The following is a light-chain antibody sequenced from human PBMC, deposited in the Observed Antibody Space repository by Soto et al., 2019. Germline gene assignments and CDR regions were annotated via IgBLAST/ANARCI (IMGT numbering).Light chain of an antibody. CDR2: DAS. CDR1: QDVTNS. CDR3: QQYIRRPLS. Sequence: EILMTQSPSTLSLSPGEGDTLSCSAAQDVTNSVAWYQQKSGQAPRLLIYDASARASGVSARFSGSGSGTDFTLTISGPQAEDFAVYFCQQYIRRPLSFGQGTRLEI. J-gene: IGKJ5*01. V-gene: IGKV3-15*01.